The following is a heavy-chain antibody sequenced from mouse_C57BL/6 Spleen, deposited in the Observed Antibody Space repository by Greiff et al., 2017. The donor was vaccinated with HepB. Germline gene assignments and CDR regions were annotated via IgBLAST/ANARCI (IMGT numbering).Heavy chain of an antibody. CDR3: ASSLRRDYFDY. CDR2: INPNNGGT. Sequence: EVQLQQSGPELVKPGASVKMSCKASGYTFTDYNMHWVKQSHGKSLEWIGYINPNNGGTSYNQKFKGKATLTVNKSSSTAYMELRSLTSEDSAVYYCASSLRRDYFDYWGQGTTLTVSS. CDR1: GYTFTDYN. D-gene: IGHD2-12*01. J-gene: IGHJ2*01. V-gene: IGHV1-22*01.